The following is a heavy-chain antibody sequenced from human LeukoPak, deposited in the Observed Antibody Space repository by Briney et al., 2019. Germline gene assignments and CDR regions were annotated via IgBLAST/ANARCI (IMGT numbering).Heavy chain of an antibody. J-gene: IGHJ6*02. CDR2: MNPNSGNT. V-gene: IGHV1-8*02. CDR3: ARGYDGYGDYDYYYYGMDV. Sequence: ASVTVSCKASGYTFTTYDINWVRQAPGQGLEWMGWMNPNSGNTGYAQKFQGRVTMTRNTSISTAYMELSSLRSEDTAVYYCARGYDGYGDYDYYYYGMDVWGQGTTVTVSS. D-gene: IGHD4-17*01. CDR1: GYTFTTYD.